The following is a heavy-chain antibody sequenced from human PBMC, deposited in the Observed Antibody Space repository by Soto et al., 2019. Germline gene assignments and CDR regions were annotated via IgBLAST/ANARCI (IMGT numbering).Heavy chain of an antibody. V-gene: IGHV4-39*07. Sequence: NPSETLSLTCTVSGGSISSSSYYWGWIRQPPGKGLEWIGSIYYSGSTYYNPSLKSRVTISVDTSKNQFSLKLSSVTAADTAVYYCARGTGAQGDYYYYYGMDVWGQGTTVTVSS. J-gene: IGHJ6*02. CDR1: GGSISSSSYY. CDR2: IYYSGST. CDR3: ARGTGAQGDYYYYYGMDV. D-gene: IGHD7-27*01.